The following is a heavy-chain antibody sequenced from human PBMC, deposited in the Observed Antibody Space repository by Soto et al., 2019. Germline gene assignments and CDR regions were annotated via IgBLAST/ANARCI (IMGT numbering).Heavy chain of an antibody. Sequence: ETLTLTCTVSGGSISSYYWSWIRQPAGKGLEWIGRIYTSGSTNYNPSLKSRVTMSVDTSKNQFSLKLSSVTAADTAVYYCARDVSYCSGGSCYPYNWFDPWGQGTLVTVSS. CDR1: GGSISSYY. V-gene: IGHV4-4*07. CDR3: ARDVSYCSGGSCYPYNWFDP. CDR2: IYTSGST. J-gene: IGHJ5*02. D-gene: IGHD2-15*01.